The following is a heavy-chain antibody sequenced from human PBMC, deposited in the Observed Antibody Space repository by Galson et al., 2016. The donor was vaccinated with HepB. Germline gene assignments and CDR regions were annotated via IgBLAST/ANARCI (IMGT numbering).Heavy chain of an antibody. Sequence: CAISGDSVYNNGAAWVWIRQSPSRGLEWLGRTFYRSTWENHYAGSVINRITISPDTSRNQFSLHLHSLTPEDTAVYYCARAVMLGRGMDVWCQGTTVTVSS. J-gene: IGHJ6*02. D-gene: IGHD3-10*01. CDR1: GDSVYNNGAA. V-gene: IGHV6-1*01. CDR3: ARAVMLGRGMDV. CDR2: TFYRSTWEN.